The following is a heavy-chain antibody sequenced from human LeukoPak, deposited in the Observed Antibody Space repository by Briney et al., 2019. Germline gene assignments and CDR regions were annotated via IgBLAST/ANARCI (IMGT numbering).Heavy chain of an antibody. Sequence: PSETLSLTCTVSGGSISSYYWSWIRQPPGKGLEWIGYIYYSGSTNYNPSLKSRVIISVDTSKNQFSLKLSSVTAADTAVYYCAREDSTGWYNYGLDVWGQGTTVTVSS. CDR1: GGSISSYY. CDR3: AREDSTGWYNYGLDV. V-gene: IGHV4-59*01. CDR2: IYYSGST. D-gene: IGHD6-19*01. J-gene: IGHJ6*02.